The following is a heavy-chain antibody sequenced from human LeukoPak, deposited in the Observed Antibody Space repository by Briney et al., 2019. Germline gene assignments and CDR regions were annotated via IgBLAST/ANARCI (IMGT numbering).Heavy chain of an antibody. Sequence: SVKVSCKASGGTFSSYAISWVRQAPGQGLEWMGRIIPIFGTANYAQKFQGRVTITTDESTSTAYMELSSLRSEDTAVYYCASNPHPYYYDSSGYSFGFDYWGQGTLVTVSS. CDR1: GGTFSSYA. V-gene: IGHV1-69*05. CDR3: ASNPHPYYYDSSGYSFGFDY. J-gene: IGHJ4*02. CDR2: IIPIFGTA. D-gene: IGHD3-22*01.